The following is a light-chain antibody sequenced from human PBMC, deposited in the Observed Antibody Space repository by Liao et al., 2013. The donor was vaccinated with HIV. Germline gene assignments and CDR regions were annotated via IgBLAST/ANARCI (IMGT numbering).Light chain of an antibody. CDR3: QVWDSSSDHRV. Sequence: SYELTQPPSVSVAPGKTAGISCGGNNVGSTSVHWYQQKPGQAPVLVIYYDSDRPSGIPERFSGSNSGNTPTLTISRVEAGDEADYYCQVWDSSSDHRVFGTGTKVTVL. CDR1: NVGSTS. CDR2: YDS. J-gene: IGLJ1*01. V-gene: IGLV3-21*01.